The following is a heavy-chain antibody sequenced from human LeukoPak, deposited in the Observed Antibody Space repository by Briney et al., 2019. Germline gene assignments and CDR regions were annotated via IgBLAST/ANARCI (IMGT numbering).Heavy chain of an antibody. CDR2: ISSYNGDT. CDR3: ARHTDIAPLSSLKY. J-gene: IGHJ4*02. V-gene: IGHV1-18*01. Sequence: ASVKVSFKASGYTFTSYGITWVRQAPGQGLEWMGWISSYNGDTKYAQKVQGRVTVTTDTSTSTAYMELRSLSLDDTAVYYCARHTDIAPLSSLKYWGQGTLVTVSS. CDR1: GYTFTSYG. D-gene: IGHD6-13*01.